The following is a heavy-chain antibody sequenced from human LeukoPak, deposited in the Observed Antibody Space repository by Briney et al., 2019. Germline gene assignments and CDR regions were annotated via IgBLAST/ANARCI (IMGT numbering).Heavy chain of an antibody. CDR3: ARTKVRGRFDY. J-gene: IGHJ4*02. V-gene: IGHV4-34*01. CDR2: INHSGST. Sequence: SETLSLTCAVYGGSFSGYYWSWIRQPPGKGLEWIGEINHSGSTNYNPSLKSRVTISVGTSKNQFSLKRSSVTAADTAVYYCARTKVRGRFDYWGQGTLVTVSS. D-gene: IGHD3-10*01. CDR1: GGSFSGYY.